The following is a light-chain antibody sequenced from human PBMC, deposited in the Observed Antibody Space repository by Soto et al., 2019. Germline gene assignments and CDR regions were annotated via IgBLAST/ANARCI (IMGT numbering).Light chain of an antibody. CDR2: GVS. J-gene: IGLJ3*02. CDR3: CSYVDTDTWV. CDR1: NSDVGGYNY. Sequence: QSALTQPRSVSGSPGQSVTISCXGTNSDVGGYNYVSWYHQYPGKAPKLMISGVSERPSGVPDRFSGSKSGNTASLTISGLQAEDEADYYCCSYVDTDTWVFGGGTKLTVL. V-gene: IGLV2-11*01.